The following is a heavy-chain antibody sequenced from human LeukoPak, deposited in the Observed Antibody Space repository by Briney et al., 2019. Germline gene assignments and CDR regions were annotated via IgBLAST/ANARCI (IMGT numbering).Heavy chain of an antibody. J-gene: IGHJ4*02. CDR3: ARVRGGYYFDY. D-gene: IGHD3-16*01. V-gene: IGHV4-30-2*01. CDR2: IYHSGSN. CDR1: GGYISSGGYY. Sequence: SQTLSLTCTVSGGYISSGGYYWSWIRQPPGKGLEWIGYIYHSGSNYYNPSLKSRVTISVDRSKNQFSLKLSSVTAADTAVYYCARVRGGYYFDYWGQGTLVTVSS.